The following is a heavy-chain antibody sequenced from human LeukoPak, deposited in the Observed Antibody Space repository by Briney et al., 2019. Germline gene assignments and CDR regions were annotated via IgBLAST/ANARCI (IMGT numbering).Heavy chain of an antibody. J-gene: IGHJ5*02. Sequence: ASVKVFCKASGYTFTNYGISWVRQAPGQGLEWMGWISGYNGDTNYAQKLRGRVTMTTDTSTSTAYMELTSLRSDDTAVYYCARVGSSSTGYSLYNWFDPWGQGTLVTVSS. CDR2: ISGYNGDT. CDR3: ARVGSSSTGYSLYNWFDP. V-gene: IGHV1-18*01. CDR1: GYTFTNYG. D-gene: IGHD2-2*01.